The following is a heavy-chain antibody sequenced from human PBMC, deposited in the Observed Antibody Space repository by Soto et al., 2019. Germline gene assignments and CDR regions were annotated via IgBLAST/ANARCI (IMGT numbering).Heavy chain of an antibody. Sequence: QVQLVESGGGVVQPGRSLRLSCAASGFTFSSYGMHWVRQAPGTGLEWVAVISYDGSNKYYADSVKGRFTISRDNSKNTLYLQMNSLRAEDTAVYYCAKDAATWWELLRGGYYFDYWGQGTLVTVSS. CDR1: GFTFSSYG. J-gene: IGHJ4*02. CDR3: AKDAATWWELLRGGYYFDY. CDR2: ISYDGSNK. D-gene: IGHD1-26*01. V-gene: IGHV3-30*18.